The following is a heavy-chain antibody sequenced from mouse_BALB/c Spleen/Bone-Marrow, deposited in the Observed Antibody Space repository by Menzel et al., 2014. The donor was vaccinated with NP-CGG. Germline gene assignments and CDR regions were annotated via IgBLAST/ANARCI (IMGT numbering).Heavy chain of an antibody. CDR2: IDPETGGT. Sequence: SGAELVRPGASVTLSCKASGYTFTDYEMHWVKPTPVHGLEWIGAIDPETGGTAYNQKFKGKATLTADKSSSTAYMELRSLTSEDSAVYYCTREGYGNSYYFDYWGQGTTLTVSS. V-gene: IGHV1-15*01. J-gene: IGHJ2*01. D-gene: IGHD2-1*01. CDR1: GYTFTDYE. CDR3: TREGYGNSYYFDY.